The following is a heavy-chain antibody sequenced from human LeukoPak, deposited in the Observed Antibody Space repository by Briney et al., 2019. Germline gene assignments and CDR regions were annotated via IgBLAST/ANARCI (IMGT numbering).Heavy chain of an antibody. CDR2: ISGSGGSI. Sequence: GGSLRLSCAASGFTFSSYAMSWVRQAPRKGLEWVSAISGSGGSIYYADSVKGRFTISRDNSKNTLYLQMNSLRAEDTAVYYCARDGGMTTVTPFDYWGQGTLVTVSS. CDR1: GFTFSSYA. CDR3: ARDGGMTTVTPFDY. D-gene: IGHD4-17*01. J-gene: IGHJ4*02. V-gene: IGHV3-23*01.